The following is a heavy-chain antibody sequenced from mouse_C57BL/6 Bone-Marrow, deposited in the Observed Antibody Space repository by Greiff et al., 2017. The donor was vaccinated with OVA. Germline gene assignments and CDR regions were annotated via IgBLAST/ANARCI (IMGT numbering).Heavy chain of an antibody. D-gene: IGHD3-3*01. J-gene: IGHJ2*01. Sequence: VQLQQPGAELVKPGASVKLSCKASGYTFTSYWMQWVKQRPGQGLEWIGEIDPSDSYTNYNQKFKGKATLTVDTSSSTAYMQLSSLTSEDSAVYYCARGGRGGTWDYWGQGTTLTVSS. V-gene: IGHV1-50*01. CDR2: IDPSDSYT. CDR1: GYTFTSYW. CDR3: ARGGRGGTWDY.